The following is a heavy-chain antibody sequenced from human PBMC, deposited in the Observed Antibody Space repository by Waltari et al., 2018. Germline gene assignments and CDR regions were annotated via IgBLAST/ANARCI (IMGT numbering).Heavy chain of an antibody. D-gene: IGHD6-13*01. J-gene: IGHJ4*02. CDR3: ARDGYSSSWSNY. CDR1: GGSISTGSSY. V-gene: IGHV4-61*09. CDR2: IYTRGST. Sequence: QVQLQESRPGLVKPSQTLSLTCTVSGGSISTGSSYWSLPRQPAGKGLELIGYIYTRGSTNNNPSLKSRVTTAVDTSKNQFSLKLSSVTAADTAVYYWARDGYSSSWSNYWGQGTLVTVSS.